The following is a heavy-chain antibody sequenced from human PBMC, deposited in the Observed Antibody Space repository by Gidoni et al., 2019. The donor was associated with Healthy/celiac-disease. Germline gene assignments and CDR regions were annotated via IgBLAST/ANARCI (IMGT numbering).Heavy chain of an antibody. V-gene: IGHV3-21*01. CDR2: MSRSSSYI. J-gene: IGHJ4*02. D-gene: IGHD6-6*01. CDR1: GFTFGSYS. CDR3: ARDLGDSSSRLFDY. Sequence: EVQLVESGGGLVKHGGSLSLSCAASGFTFGSYSMNWVRQAPGKGLEWVSSMSRSSSYIYYADSVKGRFTISRDNAKNSLYLQMNSLRAEDTAVYYCARDLGDSSSRLFDYWGQGTLVTVSS.